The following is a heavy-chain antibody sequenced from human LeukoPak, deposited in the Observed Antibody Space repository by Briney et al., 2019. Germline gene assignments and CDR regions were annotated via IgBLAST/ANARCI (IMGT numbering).Heavy chain of an antibody. D-gene: IGHD2-21*02. V-gene: IGHV3-73*01. J-gene: IGHJ4*02. CDR3: TTSRSFSYCGGDCYHYLAFDY. Sequence: PGGSLRLSCAASGFTFSGSAMHWVRQASGKGLEWVGRIRSKANSYATAYAASVKGRFTISRDDSKNTAYLQMNSLKTEDTAAYYCTTSRSFSYCGGDCYHYLAFDYWGQGTLVTVSS. CDR1: GFTFSGSA. CDR2: IRSKANSYAT.